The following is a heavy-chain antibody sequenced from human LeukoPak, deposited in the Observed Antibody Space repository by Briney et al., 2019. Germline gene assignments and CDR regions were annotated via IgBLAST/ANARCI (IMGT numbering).Heavy chain of an antibody. Sequence: ASVKVSCKASGYSFTGHYMHWVRQAPGQGLEWMGWINPKSGGTNYAQKLQGRVTMTTDTSTSTAYMELTSLTSDDTAVYFCARPLTRWLFDGFDIWGQGTMVTISS. CDR1: GYSFTGHY. D-gene: IGHD2-15*01. CDR3: ARPLTRWLFDGFDI. J-gene: IGHJ3*02. CDR2: INPKSGGT. V-gene: IGHV1-2*02.